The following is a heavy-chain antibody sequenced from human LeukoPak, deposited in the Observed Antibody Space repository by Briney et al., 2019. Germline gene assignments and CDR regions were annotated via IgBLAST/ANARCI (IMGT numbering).Heavy chain of an antibody. CDR3: ARGYSPTLRTTGNDY. CDR1: GYTFNSHD. Sequence: ASVKVSCKASGYTFNSHDINWVRQATGQGLEWMGWMNPYSGNTGYAQKFQGRVTMTRDTSINTAYLEFYSLRSEDTAVYYCARGYSPTLRTTGNDYWGQGTLVTGS. J-gene: IGHJ4*02. V-gene: IGHV1-8*01. CDR2: MNPYSGNT. D-gene: IGHD1-1*01.